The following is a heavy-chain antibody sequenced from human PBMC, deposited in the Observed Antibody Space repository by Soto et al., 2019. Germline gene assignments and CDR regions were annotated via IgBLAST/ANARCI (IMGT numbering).Heavy chain of an antibody. CDR3: RSSPLYSMDV. CDR2: IYYSGNT. J-gene: IGHJ6*02. CDR1: GGSISSGYYY. D-gene: IGHD3-3*01. V-gene: IGHV4-30-4*01. Sequence: SHTCSVSGGSISSGYYYWSWLRQPPGKGLEWIVNIYYSGNTYYNPSLNSRLIISIETTKNQFSLKLGSVTAADVAFFFFRSSPLYSMDVWGPRSTAPVSS.